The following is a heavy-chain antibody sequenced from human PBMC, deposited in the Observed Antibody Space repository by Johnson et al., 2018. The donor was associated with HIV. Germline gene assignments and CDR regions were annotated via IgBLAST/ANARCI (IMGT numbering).Heavy chain of an antibody. Sequence: VQLVESGGGVVQPGRSLRLSCAASGFTFSSYAIHWVRQAPGKGLEWVAVISYDGSNKYYTDSVKGRFTISRDNSKNTLYLQMNSLRAEDTAVYYCARDSASSYYDSSAKGGAFDFWGQGTMVTVSS. CDR1: GFTFSSYA. J-gene: IGHJ3*01. D-gene: IGHD3-22*01. CDR3: ARDSASSYYDSSAKGGAFDF. CDR2: ISYDGSNK. V-gene: IGHV3-30*14.